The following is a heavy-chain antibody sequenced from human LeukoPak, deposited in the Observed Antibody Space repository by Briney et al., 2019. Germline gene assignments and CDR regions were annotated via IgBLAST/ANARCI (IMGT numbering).Heavy chain of an antibody. D-gene: IGHD2-2*01. Sequence: GGSLRLSCAASGFTFSSYAMHWVRQAPGKGLEYVSAISSNGGSTYYANSVKGRFTISRDNSKNTLYLQMNSLRAEDTAVYYCAKSAVVPAAIPSYYYGMDVWGQGTTVTVSS. V-gene: IGHV3-64*01. J-gene: IGHJ6*02. CDR1: GFTFSSYA. CDR3: AKSAVVPAAIPSYYYGMDV. CDR2: ISSNGGST.